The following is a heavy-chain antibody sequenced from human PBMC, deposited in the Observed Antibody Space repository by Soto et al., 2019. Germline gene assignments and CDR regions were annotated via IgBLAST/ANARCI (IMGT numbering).Heavy chain of an antibody. Sequence: QLQLQESGPGLVKPSETLSLTCTVSGGSISSSSYYWGWIRQPPGKGLEWIGSIYYSGSTYYNPSLKSRVTLSVDTSKNQFSLQLSSVTAADTAVYYCARHSQWFDPWGQGTLVTVSS. V-gene: IGHV4-39*01. CDR1: GGSISSSSYY. J-gene: IGHJ5*02. CDR3: ARHSQWFDP. CDR2: IYYSGST.